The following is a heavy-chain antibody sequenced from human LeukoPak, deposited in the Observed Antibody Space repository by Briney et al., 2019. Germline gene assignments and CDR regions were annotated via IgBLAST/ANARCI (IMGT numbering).Heavy chain of an antibody. J-gene: IGHJ4*02. D-gene: IGHD6-19*01. CDR2: IYHSGTT. CDR3: ARVNGWDLYYFDY. Sequence: PSETLSLTCIVSGGSFTSSSYYWGWIRQPPGQGLEWIGSIYHSGTTYYNPSLKRRVTISVDTSKNQFSLKLNSVTAADTAVYYCARVNGWDLYYFDYWGQGTLVTVSS. CDR1: GGSFTSSSYY. V-gene: IGHV4-39*07.